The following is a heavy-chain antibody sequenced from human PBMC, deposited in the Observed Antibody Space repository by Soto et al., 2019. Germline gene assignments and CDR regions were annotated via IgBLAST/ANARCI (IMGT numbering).Heavy chain of an antibody. J-gene: IGHJ6*02. CDR3: ARPVDIAMVFAHRYYYGMDV. CDR1: GGTFSSYA. Sequence: QVQLVQSGAEVKKPGSSVKVSCKASGGTFSSYAISWVRQAPGQGLEWMGGIIPIFGTANYAQKFQGRVTITADESTSTAYMELSSVRSEDTAVYYCARPVDIAMVFAHRYYYGMDVWGQGTTVTVSS. V-gene: IGHV1-69*01. D-gene: IGHD5-18*01. CDR2: IIPIFGTA.